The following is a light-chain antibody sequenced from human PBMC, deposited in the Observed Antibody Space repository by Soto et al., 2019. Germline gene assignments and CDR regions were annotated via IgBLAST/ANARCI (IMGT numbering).Light chain of an antibody. J-gene: IGKJ1*01. CDR3: QQYNSYPWT. CDR1: QSISSW. CDR2: KAS. V-gene: IGKV1-5*03. Sequence: DIQMTQSPSTLSASVGDRVTITCRASQSISSWLAWYQQKPGKAPKLLIYKASILESGGPSRFSGSGSGTEFTLTITSLQPDDFATCYCQQYNSYPWTFGQGTKVEIK.